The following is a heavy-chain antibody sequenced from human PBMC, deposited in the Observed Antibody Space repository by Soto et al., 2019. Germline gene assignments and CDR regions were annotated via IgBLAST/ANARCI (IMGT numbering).Heavy chain of an antibody. D-gene: IGHD4-4*01. CDR3: AVNDYSNPGRYYYYYGMDV. V-gene: IGHV4-30-2*01. Sequence: QLQLQESGSGLVKPSQTLSLTCAVSGGSISSGGYSWSWIRQPPGKGLEWIGYIYHSGSTYYNPSLKSRVTISVDRSKNQFSLKLSSVTAADTAVYYCAVNDYSNPGRYYYYYGMDVWGQGTTVTVSS. J-gene: IGHJ6*02. CDR2: IYHSGST. CDR1: GGSISSGGYS.